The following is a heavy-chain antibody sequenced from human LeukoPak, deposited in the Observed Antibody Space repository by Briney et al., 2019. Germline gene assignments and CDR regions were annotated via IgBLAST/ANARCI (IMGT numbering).Heavy chain of an antibody. CDR1: GGSISSGGYS. CDR3: ARDQGYSNFYDY. Sequence: PSETLSFTCAVSGGSISSGGYSWSWIRQPPGKGLEWIGYIYHSGSTYYNPSLKSRVTISVDRSKNQFSLKLSSVTAADTAVYYCARDQGYSNFYDYWGQGTLVTVSS. CDR2: IYHSGST. V-gene: IGHV4-30-2*01. J-gene: IGHJ4*02. D-gene: IGHD4-11*01.